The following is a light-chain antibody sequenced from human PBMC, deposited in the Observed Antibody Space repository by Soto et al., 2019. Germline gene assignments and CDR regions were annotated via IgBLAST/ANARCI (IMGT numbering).Light chain of an antibody. CDR3: SCFTTSRTWV. V-gene: IGLV2-14*01. CDR2: EVS. J-gene: IGLJ3*02. Sequence: QSVLTQPASVSGSPGQSICISCTGSSSDVGVYNFVSWFQHHPGRVPKLILYEVSNRHSGTSHRFSGSMSGNTASLTISGLQADDEADYYCSCFTTSRTWVFGGGTKLTVL. CDR1: SSDVGVYNF.